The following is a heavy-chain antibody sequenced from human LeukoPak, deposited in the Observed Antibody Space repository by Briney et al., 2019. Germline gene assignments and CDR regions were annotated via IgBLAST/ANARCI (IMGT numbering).Heavy chain of an antibody. CDR2: ISSSSSYI. CDR1: GFTFSDYS. J-gene: IGHJ4*02. CDR3: AKDGIVVVPAAIIGFDY. V-gene: IGHV3-21*04. D-gene: IGHD2-2*01. Sequence: GGSLRLSCAASGFTFSDYSMNWVRQAPGKGLEWVSSISSSSSYIYYADSVKGRFTISRDNSKNTLYLQMNSLRAEDTAVYYCAKDGIVVVPAAIIGFDYWGQGTLVTVSS.